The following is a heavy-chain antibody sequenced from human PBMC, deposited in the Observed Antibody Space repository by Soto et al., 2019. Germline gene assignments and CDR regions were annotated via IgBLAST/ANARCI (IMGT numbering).Heavy chain of an antibody. Sequence: EVQLVESGGGLVKPGGSLRLSCAASGFTFSSYSMNWVRQAPGKGLEWVSSISSSSSYIYYADSVKGRFTISRDNAKNSLYLQMNSLRAAATAVYYCARSPGGCSSTSCSYYYYYGMDVWGQGTTVTVSS. J-gene: IGHJ6*02. CDR1: GFTFSSYS. CDR2: ISSSSSYI. V-gene: IGHV3-21*01. CDR3: ARSPGGCSSTSCSYYYYYGMDV. D-gene: IGHD2-2*01.